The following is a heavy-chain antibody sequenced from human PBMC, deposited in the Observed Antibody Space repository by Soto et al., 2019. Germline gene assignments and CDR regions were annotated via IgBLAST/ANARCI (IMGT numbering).Heavy chain of an antibody. Sequence: SETLSLTCTVSGGSISSYYWSWIRQPPGKGLEWIGYIYYSGSTNYNPSLKSRVTISVDTSKNQFSLKLSSVTAADTAVYYCARLYCGGDCYTLGGFDYWGQGTLVTVSS. J-gene: IGHJ4*02. CDR3: ARLYCGGDCYTLGGFDY. CDR2: IYYSGST. CDR1: GGSISSYY. V-gene: IGHV4-59*01. D-gene: IGHD2-21*02.